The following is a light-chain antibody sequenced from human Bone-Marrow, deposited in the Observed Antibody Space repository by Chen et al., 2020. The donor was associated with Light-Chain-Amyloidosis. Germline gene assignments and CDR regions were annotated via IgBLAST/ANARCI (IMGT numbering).Light chain of an antibody. CDR1: DLPTKY. J-gene: IGLJ2*01. V-gene: IGLV3-25*03. CDR2: RDT. CDR3: QSADSSGTDEVI. Sequence: SYELTPPPSVSVSPGQTARITCSGDDLPTKYAYWYQQKPGQAPVLVIHRDTERPSGISERFSGSSSGTTATLTISGVQAEDEAEYQCQSADSSGTDEVIFGGGTQLTVL.